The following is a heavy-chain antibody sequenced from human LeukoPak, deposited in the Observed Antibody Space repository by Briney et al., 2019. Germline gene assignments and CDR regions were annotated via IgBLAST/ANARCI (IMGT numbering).Heavy chain of an antibody. CDR1: GGSISSSSDY. D-gene: IGHD5-12*01. CDR2: IYESGTT. Sequence: SETLSLTCAVSGGSISSSSDYWNWIRQPPGKGLEWIGSIYESGTTYYNPSLKSRVTISVDTSKNQFSLKLSSVTATDTAVYYCARLVAVATNRFDPWGQGTLVTVSS. J-gene: IGHJ5*02. CDR3: ARLVAVATNRFDP. V-gene: IGHV4-39*01.